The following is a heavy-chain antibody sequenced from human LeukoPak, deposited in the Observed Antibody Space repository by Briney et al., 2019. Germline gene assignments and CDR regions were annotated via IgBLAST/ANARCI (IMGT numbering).Heavy chain of an antibody. CDR3: ARGRITMVRGVTDFDY. V-gene: IGHV3-21*01. CDR1: GFTFSSYS. J-gene: IGHJ4*02. CDR2: ISSSSSYI. Sequence: GGSLRLSCAASGFTFSSYSMNWVRQAPGKGLELVSSISSSSSYIYYADSVKGRFTISRDNAKNSLYLQMNSLRAEDTAVYYCARGRITMVRGVTDFDYWGQGTLVTVSS. D-gene: IGHD3-10*01.